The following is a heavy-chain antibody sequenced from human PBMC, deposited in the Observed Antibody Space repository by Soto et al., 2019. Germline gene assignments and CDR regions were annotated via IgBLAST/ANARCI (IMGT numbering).Heavy chain of an antibody. CDR3: ARAWGGGYNTDYYYYGMDV. Sequence: QVQLVQSGAEVKKPGSSVKVSCKASGGTFSSYAISWVRQAPGQGLEWMGGIIPIFGTANYAQKFQGRVTTTADEDTTTAYMELSSLRSEDTAADYCARAWGGGYNTDYYYYGMDVWGQGTTVTVSS. CDR2: IIPIFGTA. CDR1: GGTFSSYA. D-gene: IGHD5-12*01. V-gene: IGHV1-69*01. J-gene: IGHJ6*02.